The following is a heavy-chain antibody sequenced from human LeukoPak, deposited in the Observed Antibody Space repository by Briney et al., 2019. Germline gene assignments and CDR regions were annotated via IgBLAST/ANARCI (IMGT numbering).Heavy chain of an antibody. J-gene: IGHJ3*01. CDR1: GGTFTHYV. Sequence: GASVKVSCKASGGTFTHYVISWVRQAPGQGLEWMGGIAPISGTPMHAQRFQGRVTISADTSTYTAFMEMSSLTSEDTAMYYCAREGEYYSESGNLVHASDVWGQGTMVTVSA. CDR3: AREGEYYSESGNLVHASDV. D-gene: IGHD3-10*01. CDR2: IAPISGTP. V-gene: IGHV1-69*06.